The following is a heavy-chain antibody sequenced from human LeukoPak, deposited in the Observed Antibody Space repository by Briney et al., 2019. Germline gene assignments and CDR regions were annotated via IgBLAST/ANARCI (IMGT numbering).Heavy chain of an antibody. CDR2: ISGSGGST. Sequence: PGGSLRLSCAASGFTFSSYGMSWVRQAPGKGLEWVSAISGSGGSTYYADSVKGRFTISRDNSKNTLYLQMNSLRAEDTAVYYCAKEGIAAAGSRLIYFDYWGQGTLVTVSS. D-gene: IGHD6-13*01. J-gene: IGHJ4*02. V-gene: IGHV3-23*01. CDR3: AKEGIAAAGSRLIYFDY. CDR1: GFTFSSYG.